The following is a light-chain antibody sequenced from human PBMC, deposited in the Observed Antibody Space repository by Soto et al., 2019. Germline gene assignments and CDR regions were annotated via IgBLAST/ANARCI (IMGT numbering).Light chain of an antibody. CDR2: DAS. CDR3: HQYDSLPPFT. V-gene: IGKV1-33*01. J-gene: IGKJ3*01. Sequence: DIQMTQSPSSLSASVGDRVTITCQASQDITIYLNWYQQRPGKAPKLLIYDASNLETGVPSRFSGSGSGTNFNLTISGLLPEDIATYYCHQYDSLPPFTFGPGTKVDFK. CDR1: QDITIY.